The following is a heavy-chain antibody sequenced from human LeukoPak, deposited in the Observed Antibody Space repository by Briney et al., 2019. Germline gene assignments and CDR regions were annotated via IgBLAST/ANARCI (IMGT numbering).Heavy chain of an antibody. Sequence: ASVKVSCKVSGYTLTELSMHRVRQAPGKGLEWMGGFDPEDGETIYAQKFQGRVTMTEDTSTDTAYMELSRLRSDDTAVYYCARDSHYGGDYWGQGTLVTVSS. D-gene: IGHD4-17*01. CDR1: GYTLTELS. CDR3: ARDSHYGGDY. V-gene: IGHV1-24*01. CDR2: FDPEDGET. J-gene: IGHJ4*02.